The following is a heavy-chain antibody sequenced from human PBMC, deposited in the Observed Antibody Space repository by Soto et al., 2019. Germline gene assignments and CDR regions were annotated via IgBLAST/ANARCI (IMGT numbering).Heavy chain of an antibody. CDR3: ARLVYDTRLNYMYFDF. J-gene: IGHJ4*02. V-gene: IGHV4-4*02. CDR2: IFHDGTA. D-gene: IGHD3-10*01. Sequence: SETLSLSCAVSGVSLTSGNWWTWVRQSPQRGLEYIGEIFHDGTANYYPSFERRVAMSVDTSRNQFSLKLTSVTAADTAVYFCARLVYDTRLNYMYFDFWGPGTLVTVSS. CDR1: GVSLTSGNW.